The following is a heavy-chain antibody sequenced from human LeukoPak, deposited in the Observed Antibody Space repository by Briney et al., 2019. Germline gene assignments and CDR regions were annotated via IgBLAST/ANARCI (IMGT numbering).Heavy chain of an antibody. CDR2: ISSSGSYI. D-gene: IGHD1-26*01. J-gene: IGHJ6*03. CDR3: ARDPYSGSYGDYYYYYMDV. Sequence: GGSLRLSCAASGFTFSNYWMSWVRQAPGKGLEWVSSISSSGSYIYYADSVKGRFTISRDNAKNSLYLQMNSLRAEDTAVYYCARDPYSGSYGDYYYYYMDVWGKGTTVTISS. V-gene: IGHV3-21*01. CDR1: GFTFSNYW.